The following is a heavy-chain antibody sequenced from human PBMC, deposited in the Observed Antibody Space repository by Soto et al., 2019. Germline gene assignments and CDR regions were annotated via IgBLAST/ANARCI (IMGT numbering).Heavy chain of an antibody. J-gene: IGHJ4*02. CDR2: IIPVFQTA. Sequence: QEQLVQSGAEVKKPGSSVKVSCKASGGLFSSYPISWVRPVPGHGLEWMGGIIPVFQTAYYTQRFQGRVTITADESTNTAYMELSSLRSEDTAIYYCAMGGSGYTWFNEFWGQGTLVTVSS. CDR1: GGLFSSYP. CDR3: AMGGSGYTWFNEF. V-gene: IGHV1-69*01. D-gene: IGHD3-22*01.